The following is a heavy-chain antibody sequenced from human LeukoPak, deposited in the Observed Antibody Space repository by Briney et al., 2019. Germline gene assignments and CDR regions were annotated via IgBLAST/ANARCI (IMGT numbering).Heavy chain of an antibody. J-gene: IGHJ6*03. V-gene: IGHV1-69*05. CDR1: GGTFSSYA. Sequence: SVTVSCKASGGTFSSYAISWVRQAPGQGLEWMGGIIPIFGTANYAQKFQGRVTITTDESTSTAYMELSSLRSEDTAVYYCASVTQYYYYMDVWGKGTTVTVSS. D-gene: IGHD4-17*01. CDR2: IIPIFGTA. CDR3: ASVTQYYYYMDV.